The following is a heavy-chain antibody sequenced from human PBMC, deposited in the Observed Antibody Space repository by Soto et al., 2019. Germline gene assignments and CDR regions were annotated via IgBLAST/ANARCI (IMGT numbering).Heavy chain of an antibody. CDR2: ISGSGGST. V-gene: IGHV3-23*01. D-gene: IGHD1-1*01. CDR1: GFTVSSYA. Sequence: EVQLLESGGGLVQPGGSLRLSCAASGFTVSSYAMSLVRQAPAKGLEWVSAISGSGGSTYYADSVKSRFTISRDNSKNTLQLQMNSLRAEDTAVYYCAQEDLERDYCYYWGQGTLITVSS. J-gene: IGHJ4*02. CDR3: AQEDLERDYCYY.